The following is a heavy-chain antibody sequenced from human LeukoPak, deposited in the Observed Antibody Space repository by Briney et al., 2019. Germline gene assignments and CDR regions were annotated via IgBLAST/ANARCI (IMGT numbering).Heavy chain of an antibody. Sequence: ASVKVSCKASGGTFSSYAISWVRQAPGQGREWMGRIIPIFGTANYAQKFQGRVTITTDESTSTAYMELSSLRSEDTAVYYCATEAQYLDAFDIWGQGTMVTVSS. D-gene: IGHD2-2*01. CDR2: IIPIFGTA. CDR3: ATEAQYLDAFDI. CDR1: GGTFSSYA. V-gene: IGHV1-69*05. J-gene: IGHJ3*02.